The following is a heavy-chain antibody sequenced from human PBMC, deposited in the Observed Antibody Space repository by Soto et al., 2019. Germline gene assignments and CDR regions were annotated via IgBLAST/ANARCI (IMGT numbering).Heavy chain of an antibody. CDR1: GFTFSSYS. V-gene: IGHV3-21*01. J-gene: IGHJ5*02. CDR2: ISSSSSYI. CDR3: ASFRGSAMSSGYYH. D-gene: IGHD3-22*01. Sequence: GSLRLSCAASGFTFSSYSMNWVRQAPGKGLEWVSSISSSSSYIYYADSVKGRFTISRDNAKNSLYLQMNSLRAEDTAVYYCASFRGSAMSSGYYHWGQGTLGTVS.